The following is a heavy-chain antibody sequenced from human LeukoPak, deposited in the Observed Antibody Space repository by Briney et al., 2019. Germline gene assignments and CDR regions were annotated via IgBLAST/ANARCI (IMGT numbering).Heavy chain of an antibody. D-gene: IGHD3-3*01. CDR2: INPNSGGT. V-gene: IGHV1-2*06. CDR3: ARGLILEWLLLTYYYYGMDV. J-gene: IGHJ6*02. Sequence: ASVKVSCEASGYTFTGYYMHWVRQAPGQGLEWMGRINPNSGGTNYAQKFQGRVTMTRDTSISTAYMELSRLRSDDTAVYYCARGLILEWLLLTYYYYGMDVWGQGTTVTVSS. CDR1: GYTFTGYY.